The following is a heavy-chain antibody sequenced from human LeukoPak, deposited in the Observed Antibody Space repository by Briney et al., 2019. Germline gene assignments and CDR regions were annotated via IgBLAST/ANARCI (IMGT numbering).Heavy chain of an antibody. CDR3: TRDGSGSSDFWSGVDV. CDR2: IKQDGSEK. D-gene: IGHD3-3*01. Sequence: PGGSLRLSCAASGFTLSSYWMTWVRQAPGKGLEWVGNIKQDGSEKYYVESVKGRFTISRDNAKNSLFLQMNSVRAEDTAVYYCTRDGSGSSDFWSGVDVWGQGTTVTVSS. CDR1: GFTLSSYW. V-gene: IGHV3-7*03. J-gene: IGHJ6*02.